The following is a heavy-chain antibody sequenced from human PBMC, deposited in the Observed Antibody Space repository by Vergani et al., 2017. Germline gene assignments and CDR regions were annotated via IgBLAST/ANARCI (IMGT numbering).Heavy chain of an antibody. CDR3: ARSDFWSGYTPKYYYYYYMDV. D-gene: IGHD3-3*01. J-gene: IGHJ6*03. CDR1: GFTFSSYS. CDR2: ISSSSSYI. V-gene: IGHV3-21*01. Sequence: EVQLVESGGGLVKPGGSLRLSCAASGFTFSSYSMNWVRQAQGKGLEWVSSISSSSSYIYYADSVKGRFTISRDNAKNSLYLQMNSLRAEDTAVYYCARSDFWSGYTPKYYYYYYMDVWGKGTTVTVSS.